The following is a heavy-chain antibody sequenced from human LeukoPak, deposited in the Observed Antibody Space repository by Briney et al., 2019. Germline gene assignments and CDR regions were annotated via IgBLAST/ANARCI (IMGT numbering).Heavy chain of an antibody. D-gene: IGHD1-26*01. CDR1: GGSISGYY. J-gene: IGHJ4*01. Sequence: PSETLSLTCTVSGGSISGYYWSWVRQPPGKGLEWIGDIYYSGSTNYIPSLKSRVTISVDTSKNQFFLIVSSVTAADTATYYCARADSGSYSYFDQWGQGTLVTVSS. CDR2: IYYSGST. V-gene: IGHV4-59*01. CDR3: ARADSGSYSYFDQ.